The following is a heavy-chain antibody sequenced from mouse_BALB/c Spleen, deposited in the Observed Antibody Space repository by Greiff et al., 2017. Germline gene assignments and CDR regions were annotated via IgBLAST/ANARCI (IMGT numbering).Heavy chain of an antibody. CDR3: ARLYDYDGGKDY. J-gene: IGHJ4*01. CDR2: INPGSGGT. V-gene: IGHV1-54*01. CDR1: GYAFTNYL. Sequence: QVQLKQSGAELVRPGTSVKVSCKASGYAFTNYLIEWVKQRPGQGLEWIGVINPGSGGTNYNEKFKGKATLTADKSSSTAYMQLSSLTSDDSAVYFCARLYDYDGGKDYWGQGTSVTVSS. D-gene: IGHD2-4*01.